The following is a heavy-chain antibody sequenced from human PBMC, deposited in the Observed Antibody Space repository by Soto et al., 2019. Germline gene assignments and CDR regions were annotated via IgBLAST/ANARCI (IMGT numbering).Heavy chain of an antibody. J-gene: IGHJ6*03. V-gene: IGHV1-2*04. D-gene: IGHD5-12*01. Sequence: QVQLVQSGAEVKKPGASVTVSCRSSGDTFNYYSIHWVRQAPGQGLKWMGWINPNGGVTNYAQKFQGWVTMTRDTSIRTVYMQLSRLRSDDTAVYYCARESGGATATLDYYYFSMDVWGTGTTVTVSS. CDR2: INPNGGVT. CDR3: ARESGGATATLDYYYFSMDV. CDR1: GDTFNYYS.